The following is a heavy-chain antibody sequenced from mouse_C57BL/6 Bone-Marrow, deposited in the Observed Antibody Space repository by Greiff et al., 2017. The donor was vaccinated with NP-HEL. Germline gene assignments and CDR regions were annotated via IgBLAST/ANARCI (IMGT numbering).Heavy chain of an antibody. CDR2: ISSGGDYI. CDR3: TRVGYDGYSYYDAMDY. CDR1: GFTFSSYA. V-gene: IGHV5-9-1*02. Sequence: EVKLVESGEGLVKPGGSLKLSCAASGFTFSSYAMSWVRQTPEQRLEWVAYISSGGDYIYYADTVKGRFTISRDNARNTLYLQMSSLTSEDTAMDYCTRVGYDGYSYYDAMDYWGQGTSVTVSS. J-gene: IGHJ4*01. D-gene: IGHD2-3*01.